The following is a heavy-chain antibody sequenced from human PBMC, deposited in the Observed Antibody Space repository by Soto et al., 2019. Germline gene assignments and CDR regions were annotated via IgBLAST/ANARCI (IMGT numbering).Heavy chain of an antibody. V-gene: IGHV3-23*01. J-gene: IGHJ4*02. D-gene: IGHD3-9*01. CDR2: IRGTGTST. Sequence: PGGSLRLSCAASGFIVSNTYMSWVRQAPGKGLEWVSTIRGTGTSTYYADSVRGRFTISRDNSKNTLYLQIISLRAEDTAVYYCAKASYDILTGYSPDYWGQGTLVTVSS. CDR3: AKASYDILTGYSPDY. CDR1: GFIVSNTY.